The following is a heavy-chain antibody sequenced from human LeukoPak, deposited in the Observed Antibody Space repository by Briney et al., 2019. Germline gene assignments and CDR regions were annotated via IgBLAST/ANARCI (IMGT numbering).Heavy chain of an antibody. CDR2: ISYDGSNK. Sequence: GRSLRLSCAASGFTFSSYAMHWVRQAPGKGLEWVAVISYDGSNKYYADSVKGRFTISRDNSKNTLYLQMNSLRAEDTAVYYCARGVTAVAGIDYWGQGTLVTVSS. D-gene: IGHD6-19*01. CDR3: ARGVTAVAGIDY. J-gene: IGHJ4*02. CDR1: GFTFSSYA. V-gene: IGHV3-30*04.